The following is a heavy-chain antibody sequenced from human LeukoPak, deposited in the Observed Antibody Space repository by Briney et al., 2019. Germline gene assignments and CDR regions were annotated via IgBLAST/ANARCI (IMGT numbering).Heavy chain of an antibody. V-gene: IGHV3-30-3*01. J-gene: IGHJ6*02. CDR3: ARSGYDDFFYYAMDV. CDR1: GFTFSSYA. Sequence: GGSLRLSCTASGFTFSSYAMHWVRLAPGKGLECVAVISYDGTNKYYGDSVKGRFTISRDNSKNTLYLQMNSLRAEDTAVYYCARSGYDDFFYYAMDVWGQGTTVTVSS. CDR2: ISYDGTNK. D-gene: IGHD5-12*01.